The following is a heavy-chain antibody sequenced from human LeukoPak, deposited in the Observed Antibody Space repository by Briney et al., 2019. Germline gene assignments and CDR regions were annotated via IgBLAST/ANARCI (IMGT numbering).Heavy chain of an antibody. CDR3: ARDHNWGPDY. J-gene: IGHJ4*02. V-gene: IGHV1-2*02. CDR2: VHPKTGVT. CDR1: GYSFTDHY. Sequence: GASVKVSFKASGYSFTDHYLHWLRQAPGQGLEWMAWVHPKTGVTNYAERFQGRLSLTRDTSISTLYMELNSLTSDDTAVYYCARDHNWGPDYWGQGTLVSVSS. D-gene: IGHD7-27*01.